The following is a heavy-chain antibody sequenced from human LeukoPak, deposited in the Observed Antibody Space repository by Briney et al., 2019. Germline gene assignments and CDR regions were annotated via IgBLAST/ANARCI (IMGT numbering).Heavy chain of an antibody. Sequence: ASVKVSCKASGYTFTSYDINWVRQATGQGLEWMGWMNPNSGNTGYAQKFQGRVTMTRDTSTSTVYMELSSLRSEDTAVYYCASAGYDYVLGIDYWGQGTLVTVSS. V-gene: IGHV1-8*01. J-gene: IGHJ4*02. CDR2: MNPNSGNT. CDR3: ASAGYDYVLGIDY. CDR1: GYTFTSYD. D-gene: IGHD3-16*01.